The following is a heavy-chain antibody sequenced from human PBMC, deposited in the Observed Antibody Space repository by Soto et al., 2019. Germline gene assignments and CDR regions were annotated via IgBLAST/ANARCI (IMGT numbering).Heavy chain of an antibody. CDR2: INPSGGST. D-gene: IGHD2-15*01. Sequence: GASVKVSCKASGYTFTSYYMHWVRQAPGQGLEWMGIINPSGGSTSYAQKFQGRVTMTRDTSTSTVYMELSSLRSEDTAVYYCARDYCPVGSCSGNWFDPWGQGTRVTVS. CDR1: GYTFTSYY. J-gene: IGHJ5*02. V-gene: IGHV1-46*01. CDR3: ARDYCPVGSCSGNWFDP.